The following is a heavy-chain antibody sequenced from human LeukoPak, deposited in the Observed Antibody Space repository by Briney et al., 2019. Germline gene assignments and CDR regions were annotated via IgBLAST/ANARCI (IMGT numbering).Heavy chain of an antibody. Sequence: GESLQISCEASGHSFTNHWIGWVRQMPGKGLEWMGIINLGDSDTKYSPSFQGQVTISLDKSISTAYLQWRSLKASDTAMYYCARRRYGGSPNWFDPWGQGTLVTVSS. V-gene: IGHV5-51*01. CDR3: ARRRYGGSPNWFDP. CDR1: GHSFTNHW. CDR2: INLGDSDT. J-gene: IGHJ5*02. D-gene: IGHD4-23*01.